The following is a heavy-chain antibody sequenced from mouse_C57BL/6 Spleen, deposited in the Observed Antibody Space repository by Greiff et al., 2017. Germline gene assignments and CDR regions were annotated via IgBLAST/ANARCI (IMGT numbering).Heavy chain of an antibody. Sequence: VQLQQSGAELVKPGASVKLSCKASGYTFTSYWMHWVKQRPGQGLEWIGMIHPNSGSTNYNEKFKSKATLTVDKSSSTAYMQLSSLTSEDSAVYYCARWNYYGSRDYYAMDYWGQGTSVTVSS. CDR3: ARWNYYGSRDYYAMDY. V-gene: IGHV1-64*01. J-gene: IGHJ4*01. CDR1: GYTFTSYW. CDR2: IHPNSGST. D-gene: IGHD1-1*01.